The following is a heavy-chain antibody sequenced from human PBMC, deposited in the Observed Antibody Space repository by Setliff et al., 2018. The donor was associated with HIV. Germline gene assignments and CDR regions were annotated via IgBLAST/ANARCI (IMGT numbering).Heavy chain of an antibody. D-gene: IGHD1-1*01. CDR3: AKDLTLYKL. Sequence: PGGSLRLSCAASGFSFSTYAMTWVRQAPGKGLEWVSSIITTGGTTFYADSVKGRFTISRDNSIDTLYLQMDSLRAEDTALYYCAKDLTLYKLWGQGTLVTVSS. J-gene: IGHJ4*02. CDR2: IITTGGTT. CDR1: GFSFSTYA. V-gene: IGHV3-23*01.